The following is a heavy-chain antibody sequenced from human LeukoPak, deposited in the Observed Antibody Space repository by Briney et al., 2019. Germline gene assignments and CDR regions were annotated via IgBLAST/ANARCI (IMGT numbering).Heavy chain of an antibody. Sequence: ASVKVSCKASGYTFTGYYMHWVRQAPGQGLEWMGWISAYNGNTNYAQKLQGGVTMTTDTSTSTAYMELRSLRSDDTAVYYCARDGEQQLVFSNYYYYYMDVWGKGTTVTVSS. V-gene: IGHV1-18*04. CDR3: ARDGEQQLVFSNYYYYYMDV. CDR2: ISAYNGNT. D-gene: IGHD6-13*01. CDR1: GYTFTGYY. J-gene: IGHJ6*03.